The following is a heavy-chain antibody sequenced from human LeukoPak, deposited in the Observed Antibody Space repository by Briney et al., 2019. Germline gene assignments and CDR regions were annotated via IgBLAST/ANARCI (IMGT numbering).Heavy chain of an antibody. CDR3: TRDLEY. CDR1: GYTFSDYT. J-gene: IGHJ4*02. V-gene: IGHV3-48*01. CDR2: ISSGGSVM. Sequence: PGGSLRLSCGASGYTFSDYTMNWVRQAPGKGPEWISYISSGGSVMHYADSVKGRFTIPRDNVENSLYLQMNSLRVEDTAAYYCTRDLEYWGQGVLVTVSS.